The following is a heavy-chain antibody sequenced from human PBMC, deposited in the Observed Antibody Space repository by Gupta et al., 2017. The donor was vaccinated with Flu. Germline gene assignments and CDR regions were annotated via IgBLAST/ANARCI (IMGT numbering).Heavy chain of an antibody. D-gene: IGHD3-3*01. CDR2: IFSLGST. CDR1: GASVSNHF. V-gene: IGHV4-59*08. CDR3: ARHFHYDSNWFDP. Sequence: QVQLQESGAGLVKPSETLSLTCTVSGASVSNHFWSWLRQTPRKELEWIGAIFSLGSTTYNPSLKSQVTISVDRSKNQLLLKLTSVTAADSALYYCARHFHYDSNWFDPWGQGTLVTVSS. J-gene: IGHJ5*02.